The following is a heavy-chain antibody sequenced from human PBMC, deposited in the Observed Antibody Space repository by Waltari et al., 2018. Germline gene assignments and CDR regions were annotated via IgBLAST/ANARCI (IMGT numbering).Heavy chain of an antibody. V-gene: IGHV1-3*03. CDR3: ARGRWSAPPVAYYLDV. J-gene: IGHJ6*03. Sequence: QVQLVQSGAEVKKPGASVKLSCQASGYTFTDFAIYWVRQAPGQRLEWMGWINAGNANTRYSQGFQDSLTLTRDNSTSTAYMELRSLRSEDLAVYYCARGRWSAPPVAYYLDVWGRGTTVTVSS. D-gene: IGHD2-8*01. CDR1: GYTFTDFA. CDR2: INAGNANT.